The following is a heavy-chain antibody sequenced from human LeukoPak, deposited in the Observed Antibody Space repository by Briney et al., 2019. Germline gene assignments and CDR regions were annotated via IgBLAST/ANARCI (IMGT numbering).Heavy chain of an antibody. J-gene: IGHJ4*02. D-gene: IGHD4-23*01. Sequence: GGSLRLSCVVSGFTFSSYAMSWVRQAPGKGLEWVSSLSDSGGGTYYADSVKGRFTISRDNSKNTLYLQMNSLRAEDTAVYYCAKDLAYGGNSPFDYWGQGTLVTVSS. CDR1: GFTFSSYA. V-gene: IGHV3-23*01. CDR3: AKDLAYGGNSPFDY. CDR2: LSDSGGGT.